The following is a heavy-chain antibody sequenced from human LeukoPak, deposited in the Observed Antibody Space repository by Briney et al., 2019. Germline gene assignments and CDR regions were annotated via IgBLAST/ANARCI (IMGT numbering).Heavy chain of an antibody. V-gene: IGHV3-53*01. CDR3: ASISGYDSSFDY. CDR1: GFTVSSNY. CDR2: IYSGGST. J-gene: IGHJ4*02. D-gene: IGHD5-12*01. Sequence: GGSLRLSCAASGFTVSSNYMSWVRQAPGKGLEWVSVIYSGGSTYYADSVKGRFTISRDNSKNTLYLQMNSLRAEDTAVYYCASISGYDSSFDYWGQGTLVTVSS.